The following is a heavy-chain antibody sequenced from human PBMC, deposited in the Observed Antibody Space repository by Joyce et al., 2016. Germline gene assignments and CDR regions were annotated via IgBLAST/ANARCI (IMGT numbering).Heavy chain of an antibody. V-gene: IGHV4-34*01. CDR1: GGSFSGHY. CDR2: INHSGGP. Sequence: QVHLQQWGAGLLKPSEILSLSCGVYGGSFSGHYWSWIRQPPGKGLGWIGEINHSGGPDYHQSLKSRGNKSLDTSKNKFSLRLSSVSAAETAVYYCARGDYDLWSDYDTGDPVYYHYYGMDVWGQGTTVTVSS. D-gene: IGHD3-3*01. CDR3: ARGDYDLWSDYDTGDPVYYHYYGMDV. J-gene: IGHJ6*02.